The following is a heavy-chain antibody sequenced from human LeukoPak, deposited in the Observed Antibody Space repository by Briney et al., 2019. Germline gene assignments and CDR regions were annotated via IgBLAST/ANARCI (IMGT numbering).Heavy chain of an antibody. CDR3: AIRYCSSTSCPEADAFDI. Sequence: GESLKISCKGSGYSFTSYWIGWVRQMPGKGLEWMGIIYPGDSDTRYSPSFQGQVTISADKSISTAYLRWSSLKASDTAMYYCAIRYCSSTSCPEADAFDIWGQGTMVTVSS. CDR2: IYPGDSDT. V-gene: IGHV5-51*01. D-gene: IGHD2-2*01. CDR1: GYSFTSYW. J-gene: IGHJ3*02.